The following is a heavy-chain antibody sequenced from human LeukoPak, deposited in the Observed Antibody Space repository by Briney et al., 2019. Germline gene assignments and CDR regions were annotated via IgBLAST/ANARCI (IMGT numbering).Heavy chain of an antibody. Sequence: VAPVKVSCKASGYTFTSYGISWVRQAPGQGLEWMGWISAYNGNTNYAQKLQGRVTMTTDTSTSTAYMELRSLRSDDTAVYYCARVRNHCSSTSCYGETDNWFDPWGQGTLVTVSS. CDR3: ARVRNHCSSTSCYGETDNWFDP. V-gene: IGHV1-18*01. J-gene: IGHJ5*02. CDR2: ISAYNGNT. CDR1: GYTFTSYG. D-gene: IGHD2-2*01.